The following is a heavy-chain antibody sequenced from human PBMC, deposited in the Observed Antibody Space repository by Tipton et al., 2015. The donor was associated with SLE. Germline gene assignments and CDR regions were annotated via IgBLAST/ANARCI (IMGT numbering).Heavy chain of an antibody. CDR2: IYYSGST. V-gene: IGHV4-39*01. CDR3: ARYGDYRGFDY. J-gene: IGHJ4*02. D-gene: IGHD4-17*01. CDR1: GGSLSGTNYY. Sequence: TLSLTCSVSGGSLSGTNYYWGWIRQPPGKGLECIGSIYYSGSTYYNPSLKSRVTISVDTSKNQFSLKLSSVTAADTAVYYCARYGDYRGFDYWGQGTLVTVSS.